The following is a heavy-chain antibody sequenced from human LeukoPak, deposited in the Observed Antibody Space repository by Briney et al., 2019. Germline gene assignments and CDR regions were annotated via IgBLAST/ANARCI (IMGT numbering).Heavy chain of an antibody. Sequence: PGGSLRLSCAASGFTFSSYSMNWVRQAPGKGLEWVSSMGSDSTYIYYTDSVKGRFTISRDNAKNSLYLQMNSLRAEDTAVYYCATGDGYWGQGTLVTVSS. J-gene: IGHJ4*02. CDR2: MGSDSTYI. CDR1: GFTFSSYS. CDR3: ATGDGY. D-gene: IGHD7-27*01. V-gene: IGHV3-21*01.